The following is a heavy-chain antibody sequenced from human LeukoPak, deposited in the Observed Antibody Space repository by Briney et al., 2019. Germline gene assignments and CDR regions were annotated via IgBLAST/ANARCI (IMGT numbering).Heavy chain of an antibody. Sequence: SETLSLTCAVYGGSFSGYYWSWIRQPPGKGLEWIGSFYDSGNTYYNPSLKSRVTISVDTSKNQFSLKLSSVTAADTAVYYCARAKGGSWTYYFDYWGQGTLVTVSS. D-gene: IGHD2-15*01. J-gene: IGHJ4*02. CDR3: ARAKGGSWTYYFDY. CDR2: FYDSGNT. CDR1: GGSFSGYY. V-gene: IGHV4-34*01.